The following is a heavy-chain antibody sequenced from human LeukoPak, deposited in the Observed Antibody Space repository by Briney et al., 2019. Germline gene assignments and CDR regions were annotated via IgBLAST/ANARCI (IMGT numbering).Heavy chain of an antibody. CDR3: ARRPGSSAYPHYFGMDV. Sequence: SETLSLTCIVSGDSISSSSYYWGWIRQPPGKGLEWIGSIYYSESTYYNPSLKSRVTISVDTSKNQFSLKLNSVTAADTAVYYCARRPGSSAYPHYFGMDVWGQGTSVTVS. V-gene: IGHV4-39*01. CDR2: IYYSEST. D-gene: IGHD3-22*01. CDR1: GDSISSSSYY. J-gene: IGHJ6*02.